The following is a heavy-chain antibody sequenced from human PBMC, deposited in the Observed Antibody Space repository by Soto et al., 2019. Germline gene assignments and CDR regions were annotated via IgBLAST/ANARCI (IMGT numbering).Heavy chain of an antibody. CDR1: GGSFSGYY. J-gene: IGHJ6*03. D-gene: IGHD3-3*01. V-gene: IGHV4-34*01. Sequence: TLSLTCAVYGGSFSGYYWSWIRQPPGKGLEWIGEINHSGSTNYNPSLKSRVTISVDTSKNQFSLKLSSVTAADTAVYYCARGTGYDFWSGYNGYYYYMDVWGKGTTVTVSS. CDR2: INHSGST. CDR3: ARGTGYDFWSGYNGYYYYMDV.